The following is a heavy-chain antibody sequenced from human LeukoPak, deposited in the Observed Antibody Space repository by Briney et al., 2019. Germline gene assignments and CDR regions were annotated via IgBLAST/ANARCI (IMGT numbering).Heavy chain of an antibody. CDR2: IYYSGST. CDR1: GGSISSSSYY. V-gene: IGHV4-39*01. D-gene: IGHD2-15*01. Sequence: SETLSPTCTVSGGSISSSSYYWGWIRQPPGKGLEWIGSIYYSGSTYYNPSLKSRVTISVDTSKNQFSLKLSSVTAADTAVYYCARRYCSGGSCYSDNWFDPWGQGTLVTVSS. J-gene: IGHJ5*02. CDR3: ARRYCSGGSCYSDNWFDP.